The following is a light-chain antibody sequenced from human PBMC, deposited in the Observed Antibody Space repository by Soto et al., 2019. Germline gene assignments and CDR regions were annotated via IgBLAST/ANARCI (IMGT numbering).Light chain of an antibody. CDR1: QSLLHSNGYNY. CDR3: MQALQTPVFT. Sequence: DIVMTQSPLSLPVTPGEPASISCRSSQSLLHSNGYNYLDWYLQKPGQSPQLLIYLGSTRASGVPDRFSGSGSGTDFTLKISRVEADVVGVYYCMQALQTPVFTFGPGTKVEIK. J-gene: IGKJ3*01. CDR2: LGS. V-gene: IGKV2-28*01.